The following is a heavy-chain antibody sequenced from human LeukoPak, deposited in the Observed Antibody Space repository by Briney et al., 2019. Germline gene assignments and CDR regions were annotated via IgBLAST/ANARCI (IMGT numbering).Heavy chain of an antibody. J-gene: IGHJ4*02. V-gene: IGHV4-30-2*01. D-gene: IGHD2-2*01. CDR3: ARRYCSSTSCYSYYFDY. CDR1: GGSISSGGYS. Sequence: ASQTLSLTCAVSGGSISSGGYSWSWIRQPPGKGLEWIGYIYHSGSTYYNPSLKSRVTISVDRSKNQFSLKLSSVTAADTAVYYCARRYCSSTSCYSYYFDYWGQGTLVTVSS. CDR2: IYHSGST.